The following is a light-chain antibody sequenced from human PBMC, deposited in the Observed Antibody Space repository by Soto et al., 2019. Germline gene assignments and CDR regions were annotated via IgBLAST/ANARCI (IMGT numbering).Light chain of an antibody. CDR1: QNISNY. V-gene: IGKV3-20*01. CDR2: GAS. Sequence: IVLTQSPAAVSLTPGIRATLSCRASQNISNYLIWYQQKPGQAPRLLIYGASTRATGIPARFSGSGSGTDFTLTISRLEPEDFAVYYCQQYGSSSTFGQGTRLEI. CDR3: QQYGSSST. J-gene: IGKJ5*01.